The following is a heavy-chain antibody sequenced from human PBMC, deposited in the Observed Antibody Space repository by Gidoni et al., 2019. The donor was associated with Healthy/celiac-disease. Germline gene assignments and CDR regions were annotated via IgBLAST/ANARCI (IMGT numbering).Heavy chain of an antibody. CDR2: ISGSGGST. D-gene: IGHD1-26*01. J-gene: IGHJ6*02. Sequence: EVQLLESGGGLVQPGGSLRLSCATYGFTFSSYAMSWVPQSPGKGLEWVSAISGSGGSTYYADSVKGRFTISRDNSKNTLYLQMNSLRAEDTAVYYCAKDSGSYSHYYGMDVWGQGTTVTVSS. CDR1: GFTFSSYA. V-gene: IGHV3-23*01. CDR3: AKDSGSYSHYYGMDV.